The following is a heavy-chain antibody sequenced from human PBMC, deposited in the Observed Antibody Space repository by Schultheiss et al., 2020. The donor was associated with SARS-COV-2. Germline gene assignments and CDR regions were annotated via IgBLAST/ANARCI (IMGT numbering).Heavy chain of an antibody. J-gene: IGHJ4*02. D-gene: IGHD3-3*01. Sequence: GESLKISCAASGFTFTNAWMGWVRQAPGKGLEWVGRIKSKTDGGTTDYAAPVKGRFTISRDDSKNTLYLQMNSLKTEDTAVYYCTKTYYDFWSGYYSFYYWGQGTLVTVPQ. CDR3: TKTYYDFWSGYYSFYY. CDR2: IKSKTDGGTT. V-gene: IGHV3-15*01. CDR1: GFTFTNAW.